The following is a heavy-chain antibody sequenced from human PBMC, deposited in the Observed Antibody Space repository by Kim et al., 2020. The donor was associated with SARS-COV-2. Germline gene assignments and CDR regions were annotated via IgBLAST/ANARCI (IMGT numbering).Heavy chain of an antibody. CDR3: ARDARSSSWHTFDY. Sequence: AQKFQGRVTMTRDTSTSTGYMELSSLRSEDTAVYYCARDARSSSWHTFDYWGQGTLVTVSS. V-gene: IGHV1-46*01. J-gene: IGHJ4*02. D-gene: IGHD6-13*01.